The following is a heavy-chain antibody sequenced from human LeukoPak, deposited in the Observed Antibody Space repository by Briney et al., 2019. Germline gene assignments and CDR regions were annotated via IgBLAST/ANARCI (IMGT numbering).Heavy chain of an antibody. CDR3: ARGGGYYYDSSGYPSTFDY. V-gene: IGHV1-3*03. CDR2: INAGNGNT. D-gene: IGHD3-22*01. CDR1: GYTFTSYA. Sequence: ASVKVSCKASGYTFTSYAMHWVRQAPGQRLEWMGWINAGNGNTKYSQEFQGRVTITRDTSASTAYMELSSLRSEDMAVYYCARGGGYYYDSSGYPSTFDYWGQGTLVTVSS. J-gene: IGHJ4*02.